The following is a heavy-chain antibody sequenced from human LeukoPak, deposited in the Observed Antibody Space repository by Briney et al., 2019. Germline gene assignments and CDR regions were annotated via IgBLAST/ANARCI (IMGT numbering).Heavy chain of an antibody. D-gene: IGHD2-15*01. Sequence: SQTLSLTCTVSGGSISSGGYYWRWIRQPPGKGLEWIGYIYHSGSTYYNPSLKSRVTISVDRSKNQFSLKLSSVTAADTAVYYCARVIDPNWFDPWGQGTLVTVSS. CDR1: GGSISSGGYY. V-gene: IGHV4-30-2*01. CDR2: IYHSGST. J-gene: IGHJ5*02. CDR3: ARVIDPNWFDP.